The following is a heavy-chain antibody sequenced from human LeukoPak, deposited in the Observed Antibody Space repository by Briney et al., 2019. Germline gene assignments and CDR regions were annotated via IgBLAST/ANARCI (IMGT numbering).Heavy chain of an antibody. J-gene: IGHJ4*02. D-gene: IGHD6-19*01. CDR3: AREPQAVAGIDY. CDR2: INSDGSST. Sequence: GGSLRLSCAASGFTFSSYWMHWVRQAPGKGLVWVSRINSDGSSTSYADSVKGRLTISRDNAKNTLYLQMNSLRVEDTAVYYCAREPQAVAGIDYWGQGTLVTVSS. CDR1: GFTFSSYW. V-gene: IGHV3-74*01.